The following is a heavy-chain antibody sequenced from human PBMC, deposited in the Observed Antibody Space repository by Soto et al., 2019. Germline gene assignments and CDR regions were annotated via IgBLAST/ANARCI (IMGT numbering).Heavy chain of an antibody. CDR2: ISSSGSFM. CDR3: ARDPPTGTTLDWFDS. V-gene: IGHV3-21*01. Sequence: PGGSLRLSCAPSGFTFSSDSMGWVRQAPGKGLEWVSSISSSGSFMNYADSVKGRFTISRDNAKSSLYLQMSSLKDEDTAVYYCARDPPTGTTLDWFDSWGQGALVTVSS. D-gene: IGHD1-7*01. J-gene: IGHJ5*01. CDR1: GFTFSSDS.